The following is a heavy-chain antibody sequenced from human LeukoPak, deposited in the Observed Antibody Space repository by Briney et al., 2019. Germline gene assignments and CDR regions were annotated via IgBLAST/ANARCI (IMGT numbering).Heavy chain of an antibody. CDR2: INPNSGGT. CDR3: ARELTRGYSYGLYYFDY. J-gene: IGHJ4*02. D-gene: IGHD5-18*01. V-gene: IGHV1-2*02. CDR1: GYTFTSYG. Sequence: ASVKVSCKASGYTFTSYGISWVRQAPGQGLEWMGWINPNSGGTNYAQKFQGRVTMTRDTSIITAYMELSRLRSDDTAVYYCARELTRGYSYGLYYFDYWGQGTLVTVSS.